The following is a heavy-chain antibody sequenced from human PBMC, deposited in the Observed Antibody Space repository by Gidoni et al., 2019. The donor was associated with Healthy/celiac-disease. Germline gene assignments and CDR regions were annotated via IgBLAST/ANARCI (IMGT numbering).Heavy chain of an antibody. Sequence: EVQLVESGGGLVKPGGSLRLSWAASGFTFRSYSMNWVRQAPGKGLEWVSSISSSSSYIHYADSVKGRFTISRDNAKNSLYLQMNSLRAEDTAVYYCARAESSIAAAHYGMDVWGQGTTVTVSS. CDR3: ARAESSIAAAHYGMDV. V-gene: IGHV3-21*01. CDR1: GFTFRSYS. CDR2: ISSSSSYI. D-gene: IGHD6-13*01. J-gene: IGHJ6*02.